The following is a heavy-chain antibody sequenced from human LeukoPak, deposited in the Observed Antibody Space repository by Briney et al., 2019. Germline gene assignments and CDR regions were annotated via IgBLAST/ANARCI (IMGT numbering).Heavy chain of an antibody. J-gene: IGHJ4*02. CDR2: TYYRSKWYN. CDR3: ARESQHLGESFDS. CDR1: GDSVSSNSAA. D-gene: IGHD6-13*01. Sequence: SQTLSLTCAISGDSVSSNSAAWGWIRQSPSRGLEWLGMTYYRSKWYNDYAVSVKSRITINPDTSKNQFSLQLNSVTPEDTAVYYCARESQHLGESFDSWGQGTLVTVSS. V-gene: IGHV6-1*01.